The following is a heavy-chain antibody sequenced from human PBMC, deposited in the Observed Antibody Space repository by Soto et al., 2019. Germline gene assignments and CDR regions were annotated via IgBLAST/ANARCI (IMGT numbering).Heavy chain of an antibody. Sequence: GGSLRLSCAASGFTFSSHWMHWVRQAPGKGLEWVSAISGSGGSTYYADSVKGRFTISRDNSKNTLYLQMNSLRAEDTAVYYCAKSPPAYCSSTSCYWYFDYWGQGTLVTVSS. CDR1: GFTFSSHW. J-gene: IGHJ4*02. CDR3: AKSPPAYCSSTSCYWYFDY. D-gene: IGHD2-2*01. CDR2: ISGSGGST. V-gene: IGHV3-23*01.